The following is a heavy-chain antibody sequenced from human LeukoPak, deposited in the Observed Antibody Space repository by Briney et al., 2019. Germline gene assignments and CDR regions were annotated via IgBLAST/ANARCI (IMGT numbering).Heavy chain of an antibody. CDR3: ARNTVTRGENYYYYMDV. CDR1: GGSISSATYY. CDR2: IYYSATT. Sequence: TSETLSLTCAVSGGSISSATYYWGWLRQPPGKGLEWIGSIYYSATTYYNPSLKSRVTISVDTSKNQFSLKLSSVTAADTAVYYCARNTVTRGENYYYYMDVWGKGTTVTVSS. V-gene: IGHV4-39*07. J-gene: IGHJ6*03. D-gene: IGHD4-17*01.